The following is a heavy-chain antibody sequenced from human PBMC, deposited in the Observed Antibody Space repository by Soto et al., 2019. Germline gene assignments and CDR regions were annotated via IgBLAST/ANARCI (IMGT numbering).Heavy chain of an antibody. CDR3: AREGGVVVITPSFDY. Sequence: SVKVSCKASGFTFTSSAVQWVRQARGQRLEWIGWIVVGSGNTNYAQKLQGRVTMTTDTSTSTAYMELRSLRSDDTAVYYCAREGGVVVITPSFDYWGQGTLVTVSS. V-gene: IGHV1-58*01. CDR1: GFTFTSSA. CDR2: IVVGSGNT. J-gene: IGHJ4*02. D-gene: IGHD3-22*01.